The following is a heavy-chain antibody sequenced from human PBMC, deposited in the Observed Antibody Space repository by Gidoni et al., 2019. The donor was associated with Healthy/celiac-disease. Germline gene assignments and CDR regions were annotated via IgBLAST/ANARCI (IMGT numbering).Heavy chain of an antibody. V-gene: IGHV4-39*01. J-gene: IGHJ5*02. CDR3: ARHHPISSIAARLVRWFDP. Sequence: QLQLQESGPGLVKPSETLSLTCTVSGGSISRSSYYWGWIRQPPGKGLEWIGSIYYSGSTYYNPSLKSRVTISVDTSKNQFSLKLSSVTAADTAVYYCARHHPISSIAARLVRWFDPWGQGTLVTVSS. CDR1: GGSISRSSYY. D-gene: IGHD6-6*01. CDR2: IYYSGST.